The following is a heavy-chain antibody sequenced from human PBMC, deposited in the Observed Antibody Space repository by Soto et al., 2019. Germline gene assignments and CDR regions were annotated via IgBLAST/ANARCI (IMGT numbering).Heavy chain of an antibody. CDR2: INHSGST. Sequence: SETLSLTCAVYGGSFSGYYWSWIRQPPGKGLEWIGEINHSGSTNYNPSLKSRVAISVDTSKNQFSLKLSSVTAADTAVYYCASSLLWDGHYPDAFDIWGQGTMVTVSS. CDR3: ASSLLWDGHYPDAFDI. V-gene: IGHV4-34*01. J-gene: IGHJ3*02. CDR1: GGSFSGYY. D-gene: IGHD2-2*01.